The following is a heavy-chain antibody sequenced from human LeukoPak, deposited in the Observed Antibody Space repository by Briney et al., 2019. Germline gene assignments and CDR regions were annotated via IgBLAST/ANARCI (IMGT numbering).Heavy chain of an antibody. D-gene: IGHD3-22*01. V-gene: IGHV3-11*01. J-gene: IGHJ4*02. CDR2: ISSSGSTI. Sequence: GGSLRLSCAASGFTFSDYYMSWIRQAPGKGLEWVSYISSSGSTIYYADSVKGRLTISRDNAKNSLYLQMNSLRAEDTAVYYCARDARRAPGYYYDSSGYYYVDYWGQGTLVTVSS. CDR1: GFTFSDYY. CDR3: ARDARRAPGYYYDSSGYYYVDY.